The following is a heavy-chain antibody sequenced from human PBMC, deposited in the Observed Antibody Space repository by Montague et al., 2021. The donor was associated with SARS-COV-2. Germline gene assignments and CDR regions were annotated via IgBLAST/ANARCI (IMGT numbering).Heavy chain of an antibody. J-gene: IGHJ4*02. D-gene: IGHD3-22*01. CDR2: INHHVTS. V-gene: IGHV4-34*01. CDR3: ARGRQHFNMIVVVMTGGEYYSAY. CDR1: GGSFSDYY. Sequence: SETLSLTCAVYGGSFSDYYSSSIRQPPGKGLAWIWVINHHVTSKYNPSLKTRVARSFDPPKNQFSLYLSSVTAADTAVYYCARGRQHFNMIVVVMTGGEYYSAYWGSGTLVTVSS.